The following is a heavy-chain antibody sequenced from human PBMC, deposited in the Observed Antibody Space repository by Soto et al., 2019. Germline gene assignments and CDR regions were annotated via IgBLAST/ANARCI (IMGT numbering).Heavy chain of an antibody. J-gene: IGHJ5*02. CDR1: GGSISSGGYY. Sequence: SETLSLTCDVSGGSISSGGYYWTWIRQPPGKGLEWIGEINHSGSTNYNPSLKSRVTISVDTSKNQFSLKLSSVTAADTAVYYCAIFSTVTTYNWFDPWGQGTLVTVSS. V-gene: IGHV4-34*01. D-gene: IGHD4-17*01. CDR2: INHSGST. CDR3: AIFSTVTTYNWFDP.